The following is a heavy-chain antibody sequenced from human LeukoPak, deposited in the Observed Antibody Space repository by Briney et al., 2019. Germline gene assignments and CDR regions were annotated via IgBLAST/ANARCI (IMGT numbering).Heavy chain of an antibody. CDR2: ISASAGTT. D-gene: IGHD7-27*01. CDR1: GFTFASYA. J-gene: IGHJ4*02. V-gene: IGHV3-23*01. CDR3: AKDRPLNWGYYFDS. Sequence: GGSLRLSCAASGFTFASYAMTWVRQAPGKGLEWVSSISASAGTTYYVDSVKGRFTISRDTAKSTLYLQMNSLRADDSAVYYCAKDRPLNWGYYFDSWGQGTLVTVSS.